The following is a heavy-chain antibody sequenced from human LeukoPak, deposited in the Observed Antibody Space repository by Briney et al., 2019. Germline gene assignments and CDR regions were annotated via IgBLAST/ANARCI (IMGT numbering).Heavy chain of an antibody. CDR2: VDPEDGET. CDR1: GYTFTDYY. J-gene: IGHJ4*02. D-gene: IGHD6-13*01. V-gene: IGHV1-69-2*01. CDR3: ATDRTGYSTSWYYFDY. Sequence: ASVKISCKVSGYTFTDYYMHWVQQAPGKGLEWMGLVDPEDGETIYAEKFQGRVTITADTSTDTVYMELTNLRSEDTALYYCATDRTGYSTSWYYFDYWGQGTLVTVSS.